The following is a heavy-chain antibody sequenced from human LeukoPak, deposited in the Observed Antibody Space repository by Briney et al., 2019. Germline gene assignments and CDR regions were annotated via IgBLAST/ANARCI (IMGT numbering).Heavy chain of an antibody. V-gene: IGHV4-4*09. CDR1: GGSTTSYY. CDR2: IYTSGST. J-gene: IGHJ4*02. CDR3: ARHTPGTYSFDY. Sequence: PSETLSLTCTVSGGSTTSYYWSWIRQPPGKGLEWIGYIYTSGSTNYNPSLKSRVTISVDTSKNQFSLKLSSVTAADTAVYYCARHTPGTYSFDYWGQGTLVTVSS. D-gene: IGHD1-26*01.